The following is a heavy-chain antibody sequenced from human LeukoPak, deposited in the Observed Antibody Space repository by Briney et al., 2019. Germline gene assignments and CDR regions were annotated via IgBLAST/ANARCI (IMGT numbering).Heavy chain of an antibody. CDR1: GGSISSGDYY. CDR3: ATYSSSGGFDY. CDR2: IYYSGST. V-gene: IGHV4-30-4*01. D-gene: IGHD6-6*01. Sequence: PSETLSLTCTVSGGSISSGDYYWSWIRQPPGKGPEWIGYIYYSGSTYYNPSLKSRVTISVDTSKNQFSLKLSSVTAADTAVYYCATYSSSGGFDYWGQGTLVTVSS. J-gene: IGHJ4*02.